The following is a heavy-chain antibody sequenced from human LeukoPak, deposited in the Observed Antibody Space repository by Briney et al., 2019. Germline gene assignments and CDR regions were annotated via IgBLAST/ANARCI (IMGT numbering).Heavy chain of an antibody. V-gene: IGHV1-69*13. CDR3: ARGLASYYYYMDV. CDR1: GGTFSSYA. Sequence: SVKVSFKSSGGTFSSYAISWVRQAPGQGLEWMGGIIPMFGTANYAQKFQGRVTITADESTSPAYMELSSLRSEDTAVYYCARGLASYYYYMDVWGKGTTVTISS. CDR2: IIPMFGTA. J-gene: IGHJ6*03.